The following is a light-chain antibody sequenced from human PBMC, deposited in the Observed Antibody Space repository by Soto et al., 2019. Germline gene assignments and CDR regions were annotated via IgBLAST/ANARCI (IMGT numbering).Light chain of an antibody. CDR1: SSDVGAYNY. V-gene: IGLV2-8*01. CDR3: TSYAGNNNSV. J-gene: IGLJ1*01. CDR2: EVN. Sequence: QSVLTQPRSASGSPGQSVTISCTGTSSDVGAYNYVSWYQQHPGKAPKLLIYEVNKRPSGVPDRFSGSKSGNTASLTVSGLQAEDEADYYCTSYAGNNNSVFGTGTKVTVL.